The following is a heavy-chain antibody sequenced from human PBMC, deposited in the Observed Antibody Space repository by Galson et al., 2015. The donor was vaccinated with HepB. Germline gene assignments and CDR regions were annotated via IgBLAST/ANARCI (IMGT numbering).Heavy chain of an antibody. V-gene: IGHV5-51*01. CDR1: GYSFTSYW. D-gene: IGHD3-22*01. CDR2: IYPGDSDT. Sequence: QSGAEVKKPGESLKISCKGSGYSFTSYWIGWVRQMPGKGLEWMGIIYPGDSDTRYSPSFQGQVTISADKSISTAYLQWSSLKASDTAMYYCARVGASDSSGYYSGYFDLWGRGTLVTVSP. CDR3: ARVGASDSSGYYSGYFDL. J-gene: IGHJ2*01.